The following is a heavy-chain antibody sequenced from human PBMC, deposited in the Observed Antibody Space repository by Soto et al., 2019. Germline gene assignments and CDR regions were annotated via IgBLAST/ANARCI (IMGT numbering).Heavy chain of an antibody. J-gene: IGHJ4*02. Sequence: SETLSLTCTVSGGSISSNNWWSWVRQPPGKGLEWIGAIYHSGSTNYNPSLKSRVIISGDTSNNQFSLRLSSVTAADTAVYYCARYIAASGTYYMDFWGQGTLVTVSS. CDR1: GGSISSNNW. V-gene: IGHV4-4*02. CDR2: IYHSGST. D-gene: IGHD6-13*01. CDR3: ARYIAASGTYYMDF.